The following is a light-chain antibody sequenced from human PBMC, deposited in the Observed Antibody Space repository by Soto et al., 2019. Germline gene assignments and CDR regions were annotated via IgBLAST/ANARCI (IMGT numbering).Light chain of an antibody. Sequence: QSALTQPASVSGSPGQSITISCTGTSSDVGSYNLVSWYQQYPGKAPKLMIYEGSKRPSGVSNRFSGSKSGNTAALTISGLQAEDEANYYCCSYAGSTNFYVFGTGTKLTVL. V-gene: IGLV2-23*01. CDR1: SSDVGSYNL. CDR3: CSYAGSTNFYV. CDR2: EGS. J-gene: IGLJ1*01.